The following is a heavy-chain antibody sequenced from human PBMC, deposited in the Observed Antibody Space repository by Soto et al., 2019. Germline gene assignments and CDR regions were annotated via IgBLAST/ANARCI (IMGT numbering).Heavy chain of an antibody. CDR2: IYHIGHT. CDR3: ARRTWGMDV. Sequence: SETLSLTCAVSGASISSSNWWSWVRQPPGKGLEWIGEIYHIGHTNYNPSLESRATISVDKSKNQFSLRLSSVTAADTAVYYCARRTWGMDVWGQGTTVTVSS. J-gene: IGHJ6*02. V-gene: IGHV4-4*02. D-gene: IGHD2-8*01. CDR1: GASISSSNW.